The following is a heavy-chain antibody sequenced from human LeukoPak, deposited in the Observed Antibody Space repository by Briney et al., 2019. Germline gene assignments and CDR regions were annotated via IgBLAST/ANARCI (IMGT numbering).Heavy chain of an antibody. D-gene: IGHD1-26*01. Sequence: SVKVSYKASGGTFSSYAISWERQAPGQGLEWMGGIIPIFGTANYAQKFQGRVTITADESTSTAYMELSSLRSEDTAVYYCARGILGELTSSDYWGQGTLVTVSS. CDR2: IIPIFGTA. V-gene: IGHV1-69*13. CDR1: GGTFSSYA. J-gene: IGHJ4*02. CDR3: ARGILGELTSSDY.